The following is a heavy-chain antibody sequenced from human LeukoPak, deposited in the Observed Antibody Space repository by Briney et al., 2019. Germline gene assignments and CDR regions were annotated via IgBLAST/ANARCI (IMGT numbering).Heavy chain of an antibody. V-gene: IGHV1-8*01. Sequence: ASVKVSCKTSGYTFTNYDIHWVRQASGQGLDWVGWTNPNNGDTGYAQKFQGRVTVTSDTSISTAYMELSSLSAEDTAIYYCVSGLYSGYHTTEFDPWGQGTLVTVSS. D-gene: IGHD5-12*01. CDR2: TNPNNGDT. J-gene: IGHJ5*02. CDR1: GYTFTNYD. CDR3: VSGLYSGYHTTEFDP.